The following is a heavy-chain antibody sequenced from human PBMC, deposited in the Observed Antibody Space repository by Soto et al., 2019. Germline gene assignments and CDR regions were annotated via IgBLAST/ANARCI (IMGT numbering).Heavy chain of an antibody. D-gene: IGHD4-4*01. CDR1: GGTFSSSA. CDR2: IIPLFRTP. CDR3: ARDNDRLQLGGNYYYILDV. J-gene: IGHJ6*02. Sequence: QVQLVQSGAEIKEPGSSVKVSCKTSGGTFSSSAISWLRQAPGQGLEWMGGIIPLFRTPDYAQKFQGRVTIAADESTSTAYMQLSILRSEDTAVYYCARDNDRLQLGGNYYYILDVWGQGTTITVSS. V-gene: IGHV1-69*12.